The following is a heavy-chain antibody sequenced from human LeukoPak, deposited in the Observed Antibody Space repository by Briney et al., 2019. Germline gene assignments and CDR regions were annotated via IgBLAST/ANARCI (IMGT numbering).Heavy chain of an antibody. CDR2: ISGSGGST. Sequence: GGSLRLSCAASVFTFSSYSMSWVRQAPWKGLEWISAISGSGGSTYYADSVKGRFTISRDNSKNTLYLQMNSLRAEDTAVYYCAKDPSTSKTAPDYWGQGTLVTVSS. V-gene: IGHV3-23*01. J-gene: IGHJ4*02. CDR1: VFTFSSYS. CDR3: AKDPSTSKTAPDY. D-gene: IGHD2-21*02.